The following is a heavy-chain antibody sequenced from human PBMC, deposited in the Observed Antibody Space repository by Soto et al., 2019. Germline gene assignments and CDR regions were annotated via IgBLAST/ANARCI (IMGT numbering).Heavy chain of an antibody. CDR3: AKDQASGQGSSES. Sequence: PGGSLRLSCAASGFTFSSYGMHWVRRAPGKGLEWVAVISYHVSNKYYAHSVKGRFTISRDNSKNTLYLQMNSLRAEDTAVYYCAKDQASGQGSSESWGEGTLVSASS. V-gene: IGHV3-30*18. CDR1: GFTFSSYG. J-gene: IGHJ5*02. CDR2: ISYHVSNK.